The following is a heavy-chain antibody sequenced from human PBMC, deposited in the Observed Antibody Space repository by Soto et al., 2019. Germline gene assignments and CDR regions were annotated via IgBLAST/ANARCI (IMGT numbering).Heavy chain of an antibody. D-gene: IGHD6-19*01. Sequence: QVQLQESGPGLVKPSETLSLNCTVSGGPISSYYWSWIRQSPGKGLEWIGYIYYSGSTNYNPSLMSRVTRSVDTSKTQFSRELSSVAAADTAVYYCARGSSGWPPRLDYWGQGTLVTVSS. CDR1: GGPISSYY. CDR3: ARGSSGWPPRLDY. V-gene: IGHV4-59*01. J-gene: IGHJ4*02. CDR2: IYYSGST.